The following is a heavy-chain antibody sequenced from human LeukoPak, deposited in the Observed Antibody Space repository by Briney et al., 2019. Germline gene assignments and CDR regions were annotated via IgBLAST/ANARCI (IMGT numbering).Heavy chain of an antibody. CDR3: ARDRTMGIAVAGLDY. CDR1: GGTFSSYA. CDR2: IIPILGIA. V-gene: IGHV1-69*04. D-gene: IGHD6-19*01. Sequence: SVKVSCKASGGTFSSYAISWVRQAPGQGLEWMGRIIPILGIANYAQKFQGRVTITADKSTSTAYIELSSLRSEDTAVYYCARDRTMGIAVAGLDYWGQGTLVTVSS. J-gene: IGHJ4*02.